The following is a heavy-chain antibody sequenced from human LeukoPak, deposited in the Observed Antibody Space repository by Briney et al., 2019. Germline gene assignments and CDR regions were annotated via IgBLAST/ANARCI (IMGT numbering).Heavy chain of an antibody. CDR1: GATFSRST. V-gene: IGHV1-69*02. CDR2: IIPILGMA. CDR3: AVYYERSGYYLHY. Sequence: ALLKLSCKASGATFSRSTISWVPQAPGPGLEWMGKIIPILGMANHAQEFQGRVTITADKSTSTAYMELSSLISEDTAVYYCAVYYERSGYYLHYWGQGTLVSVSS. D-gene: IGHD3-22*01. J-gene: IGHJ4*02.